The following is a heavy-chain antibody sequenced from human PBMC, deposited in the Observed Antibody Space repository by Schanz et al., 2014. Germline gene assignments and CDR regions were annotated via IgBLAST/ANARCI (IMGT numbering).Heavy chain of an antibody. CDR2: FYSGGST. J-gene: IGHJ5*01. Sequence: EVQLVESGGGLVQPGGSLRLSCAATGFTVSSNFVSWVRQAPGKGLEWVSVFYSGGSTYYADSVKGRFTISRDNAKNSVYLQMHSLRAEDTALYYCARDRDAGGYDSWGQGTLVTVSS. CDR1: GFTVSSNF. V-gene: IGHV3-66*01. D-gene: IGHD2-8*02. CDR3: ARDRDAGGYDS.